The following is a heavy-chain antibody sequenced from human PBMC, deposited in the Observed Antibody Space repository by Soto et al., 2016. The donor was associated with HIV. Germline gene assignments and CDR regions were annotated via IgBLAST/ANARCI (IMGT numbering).Heavy chain of an antibody. J-gene: IGHJ4*02. CDR1: GFTFISYA. V-gene: IGHV3-23*01. D-gene: IGHD1-26*01. CDR3: AKDPPNSGSYFRFAN. Sequence: EVQLLESGGGLVQPGGSLRLSCAASGFTFISYAMSWVRQAPGKGLEWVSAISGSGGSTYYADSVKGRFTISRDNSKNTLYLQMNSLRVEDTAVYYCAKDPPNSGSYFRFANWGQGTLVFVSS. CDR2: ISGSGGST.